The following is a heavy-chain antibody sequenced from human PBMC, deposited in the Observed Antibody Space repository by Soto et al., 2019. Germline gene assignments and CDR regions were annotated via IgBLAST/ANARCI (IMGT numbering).Heavy chain of an antibody. CDR1: GGTFSSYA. Sequence: ASVKVSCKASGGTFSSYAISWVRQAPGQGLEWMGGIIPIFGTANYAQKFQGRVTITADESTSTAYMELSSLRSEDTAVYYCASPIAVAGHDAFDIWGQGTMVTVSS. J-gene: IGHJ3*02. CDR2: IIPIFGTA. D-gene: IGHD6-19*01. CDR3: ASPIAVAGHDAFDI. V-gene: IGHV1-69*13.